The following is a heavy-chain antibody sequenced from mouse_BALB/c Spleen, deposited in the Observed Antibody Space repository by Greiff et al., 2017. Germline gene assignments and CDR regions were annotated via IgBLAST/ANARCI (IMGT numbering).Heavy chain of an antibody. Sequence: VQLQQSGAELVKPGASVKLSCTAPGFNIKDTYMHWVKQRPEQGLEWIGRIDPANGNTKYDPKFQGKATITADTSSNTAYLQLSSLTSEDTAVYYCAEGKGAWFAYWGQGTLVTVSA. V-gene: IGHV14-3*02. CDR3: AEGKGAWFAY. CDR2: IDPANGNT. D-gene: IGHD1-3*01. CDR1: GFNIKDTY. J-gene: IGHJ3*01.